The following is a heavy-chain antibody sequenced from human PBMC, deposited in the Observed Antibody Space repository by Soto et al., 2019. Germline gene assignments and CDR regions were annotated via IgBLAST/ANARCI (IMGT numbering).Heavy chain of an antibody. CDR1: GFNFSSYA. CDR2: ISYDGNNE. J-gene: IGHJ4*02. CDR3: ARALAVAGSGPDS. Sequence: GGSLRLSCAASGFNFSSYALHGVRQAPGKGLEWVAAISYDGNNEYYADSVRGRFTISRDNSKHSLYLRINSLRLEDTAVFYCARALAVAGSGPDSWGQGTLVTVSS. V-gene: IGHV3-30-3*01. D-gene: IGHD6-19*01.